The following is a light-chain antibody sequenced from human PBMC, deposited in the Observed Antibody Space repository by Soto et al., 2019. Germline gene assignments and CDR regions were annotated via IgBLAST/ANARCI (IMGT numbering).Light chain of an antibody. CDR1: QSVSSNY. CDR2: GAS. V-gene: IGKV3-20*01. Sequence: EIVLTQSPGTLSLSPGERATLSCRASQSVSSNYLAWYQQKPGQAPRLLIYGASSRATGIPDRFSGSGSGTDVTITISRLEPEDSAVYYCQHYGRSAYTFGQGTTLEIK. J-gene: IGKJ2*01. CDR3: QHYGRSAYT.